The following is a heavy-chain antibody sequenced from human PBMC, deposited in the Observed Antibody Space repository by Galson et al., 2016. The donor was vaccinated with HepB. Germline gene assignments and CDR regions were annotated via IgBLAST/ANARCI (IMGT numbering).Heavy chain of an antibody. D-gene: IGHD5-24*01. CDR2: IRGNGGAP. J-gene: IGHJ4*02. V-gene: IGHV3-74*01. Sequence: LRLSCAASGFTFSSYWMHWVRQAPGKGLVWVSRIRGNGGAPSYADSVRGRSTISRDNAKNTLYLQMNSLRVEDTAVYYCARDHGGYNSMDYWGQGTLATVSS. CDR3: ARDHGGYNSMDY. CDR1: GFTFSSYW.